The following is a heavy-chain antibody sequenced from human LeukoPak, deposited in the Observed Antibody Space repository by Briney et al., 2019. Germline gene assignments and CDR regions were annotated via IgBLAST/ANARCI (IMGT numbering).Heavy chain of an antibody. J-gene: IGHJ4*02. CDR1: GFTFSSYA. D-gene: IGHD3-22*01. Sequence: GGSLRLSCAASGFTFSSYAMSWVRQAPGRGLEWVSAISGSGGSTYYADSVKGRFTISRDNSKNTLYLQMNSLRAEDTAVYYCAKDRVTMIVGDYFDYWGQGTLVTVSS. CDR2: ISGSGGST. CDR3: AKDRVTMIVGDYFDY. V-gene: IGHV3-23*01.